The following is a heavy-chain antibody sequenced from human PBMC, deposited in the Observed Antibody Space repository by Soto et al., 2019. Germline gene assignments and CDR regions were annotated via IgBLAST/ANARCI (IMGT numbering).Heavy chain of an antibody. Sequence: QLQLQESGPGLVKPSETLSLTCTVSGGSISSSSYYWGWIRQPPGKGLEWIGSIYYSGSTYYNPSLKSRVTISVDTSKNQFSLKLSSVTAADTAVYYCARLGSSEPGGYWGQGTLVTVSS. CDR2: IYYSGST. CDR3: ARLGSSEPGGY. D-gene: IGHD1-26*01. CDR1: GGSISSSSYY. J-gene: IGHJ4*02. V-gene: IGHV4-39*01.